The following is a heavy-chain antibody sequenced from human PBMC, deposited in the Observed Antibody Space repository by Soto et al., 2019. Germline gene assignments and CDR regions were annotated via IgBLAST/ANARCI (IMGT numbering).Heavy chain of an antibody. J-gene: IGHJ4*02. CDR3: ARGRLTYFYGSGSPGFFDY. D-gene: IGHD3-10*01. CDR1: GGAFSGYY. Sequence: SETLSLTCDVNGGAFSGYYWTWIRQTPGKGLEWIGEINHSGKTNYKSSLRGRLVMSVDTSKNRISLKLSSVTAADTAVYYCARGRLTYFYGSGSPGFFDYWGQGTPVTVSS. V-gene: IGHV4-34*01. CDR2: INHSGKT.